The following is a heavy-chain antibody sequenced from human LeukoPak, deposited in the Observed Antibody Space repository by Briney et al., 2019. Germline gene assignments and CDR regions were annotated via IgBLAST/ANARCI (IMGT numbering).Heavy chain of an antibody. CDR2: IYWDNDK. CDR3: AHRRGGYNWNHGDFDY. D-gene: IGHD1-14*01. V-gene: IGHV2-5*02. Sequence: SGPTLVNPTQTLTLTCTFSCFSLTTSGVGVGWIRQPPGKAPEWLALIYWDNDKRYSPSLKTRLTITKDTSKNLVVFIMTDMDPVDTATYFCAHRRGGYNWNHGDFDYWGQGTLVTVSS. J-gene: IGHJ4*02. CDR1: CFSLTTSGVG.